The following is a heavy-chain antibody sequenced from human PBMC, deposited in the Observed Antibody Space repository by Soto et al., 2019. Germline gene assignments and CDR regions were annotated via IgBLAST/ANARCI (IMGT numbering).Heavy chain of an antibody. CDR2: IYYSGNT. CDR3: ASPLMLSGSYSSDAFHI. J-gene: IGHJ3*02. V-gene: IGHV4-39*01. Sequence: QLQLQESGPGLVKPSGTLSLTCTVSGGSIRSSSYYWGWIRQPPGKGLEWIGTIYYSGNTYYNPSLKSRVTIAVDTSKNQFSLKLNSVTAADTAVVYCASPLMLSGSYSSDAFHIWGQGTMVTVSS. D-gene: IGHD1-26*01. CDR1: GGSIRSSSYY.